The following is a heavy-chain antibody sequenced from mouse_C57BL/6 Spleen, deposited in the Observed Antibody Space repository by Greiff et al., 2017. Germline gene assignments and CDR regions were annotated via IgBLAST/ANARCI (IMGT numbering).Heavy chain of an antibody. CDR1: GYTFTSYW. V-gene: IGHV1-74*01. Sequence: QVQLQQPGAELVKPGASVKVSCKASGYTFTSYWMHWVKQRPGQGLEWIGRIHPSDSDTNYNQKFKGKATLTVYKSSSTAYMQLSSLTSEDSAVYYCARGDGNPLAMDYWGQGTSVTVSS. CDR2: IHPSDSDT. J-gene: IGHJ4*01. CDR3: ARGDGNPLAMDY. D-gene: IGHD2-1*01.